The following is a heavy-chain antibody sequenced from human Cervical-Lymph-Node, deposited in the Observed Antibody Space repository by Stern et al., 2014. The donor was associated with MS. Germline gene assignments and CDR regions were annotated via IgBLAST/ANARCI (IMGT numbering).Heavy chain of an antibody. D-gene: IGHD6-13*01. J-gene: IGHJ4*02. Sequence: EVQLGESGGGLVKPGGSLRLSCAASGFTFSNAWMSWVRQAPGKGLEWVGRIKSKTDSGTTDDAAPGKFRFSISKDDSKNSLYLQINSLKTEATALYYCTTDLAAAGMDYWGQGTLVTVSS. CDR1: GFTFSNAW. V-gene: IGHV3-15*01. CDR2: IKSKTDSGTT. CDR3: TTDLAAAGMDY.